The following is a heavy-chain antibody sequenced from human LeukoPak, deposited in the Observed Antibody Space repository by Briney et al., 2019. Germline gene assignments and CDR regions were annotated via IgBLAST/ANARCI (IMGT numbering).Heavy chain of an antibody. D-gene: IGHD2-15*01. J-gene: IGHJ6*03. CDR2: MNPNSGNT. CDR3: ARGVPVRRFLLYCSGGSCYSHYMNV. V-gene: IGHV1-8*03. Sequence: ASVKVSCKASGYTFTSYDINWVRQATGQGLEWMGWMNPNSGNTGYAQKFQGRVTITRSTSVSTAYMELSSLRSEDTAVYYCARGVPVRRFLLYCSGGSCYSHYMNVWGKGTTVTVSS. CDR1: GYTFTSYD.